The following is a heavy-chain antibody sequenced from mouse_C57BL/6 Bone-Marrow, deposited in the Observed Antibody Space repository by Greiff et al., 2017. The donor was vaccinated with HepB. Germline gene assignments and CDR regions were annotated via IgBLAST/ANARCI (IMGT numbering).Heavy chain of an antibody. Sequence: VQLKESVAELVRPGASVKLSCTASGFNIKNTYMHWVKQRPEQGLDWIGRIDPANGNTKYAPKFQGKATITADKSSNTAYLQLSSLTSEDTAIYYCAGIYYYGSSYFDYWGQGTTLTVSS. CDR1: GFNIKNTY. V-gene: IGHV14-3*01. CDR2: IDPANGNT. CDR3: AGIYYYGSSYFDY. J-gene: IGHJ2*01. D-gene: IGHD1-1*01.